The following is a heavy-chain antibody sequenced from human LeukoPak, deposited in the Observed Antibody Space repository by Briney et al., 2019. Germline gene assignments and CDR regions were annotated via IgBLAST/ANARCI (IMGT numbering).Heavy chain of an antibody. CDR3: ARRYTNSWFFDY. V-gene: IGHV4-59*08. Sequence: SETLSLTCTVSGGSISSYYWSWIRQPPGKGLEWLGYIYYTGNSNYNPSLESRVTMSLDTSTNQFSLRLSCVTAADTAVYYCARRYTNSWFFDYWGQGALVTVSS. CDR2: IYYTGNS. J-gene: IGHJ4*02. D-gene: IGHD2-2*02. CDR1: GGSISSYY.